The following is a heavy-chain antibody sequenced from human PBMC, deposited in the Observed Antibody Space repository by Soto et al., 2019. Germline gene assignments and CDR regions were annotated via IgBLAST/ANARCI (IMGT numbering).Heavy chain of an antibody. J-gene: IGHJ6*02. CDR1: GGSISSGGYY. D-gene: IGHD4-17*01. V-gene: IGHV4-31*03. CDR3: ARAHYGDYGYGMDV. Sequence: SETLSLTCTVSGGSISSGGYYWSWIRQHPGKGLEWIGYIYYSGSTYYNPSLKSRVTISVDTSKTQFSLKLSSVTAADTAVYYCARAHYGDYGYGMDVWGQGTTVTVSS. CDR2: IYYSGST.